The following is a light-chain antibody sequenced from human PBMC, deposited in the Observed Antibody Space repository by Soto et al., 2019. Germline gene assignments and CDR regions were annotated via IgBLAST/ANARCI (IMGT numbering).Light chain of an antibody. CDR2: KNN. CDR3: ASWDDRLGAVI. CDR1: SYNVGKNL. V-gene: IGLV1-47*01. J-gene: IGLJ2*01. Sequence: QSVLTQPPSASGTPGQRVTISCSGGSYNVGKNLVYWYQQRPGTAPKLIIFKNNQRPSGVPDRFSGSNSGSSASLAISGLRSEDEAVYYCASWDDRLGAVIFGGGTKLTVL.